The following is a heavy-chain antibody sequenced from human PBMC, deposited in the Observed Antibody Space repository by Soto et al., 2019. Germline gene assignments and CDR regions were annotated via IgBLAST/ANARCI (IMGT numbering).Heavy chain of an antibody. V-gene: IGHV3-33*01. J-gene: IGHJ4*02. D-gene: IGHD6-13*01. CDR3: ARDDSSSWYLDY. CDR1: GFTFSSYG. CDR2: IWYDGSNK. Sequence: QVQLVESGGGVVQPGRSLRLSCAASGFTFSSYGMHWVRQAPGKGLEWVAVIWYDGSNKYYADSVKGRFTISRDNSKNTLYLQMNSLRAEDTAVYYCARDDSSSWYLDYWGQGTLVTVSS.